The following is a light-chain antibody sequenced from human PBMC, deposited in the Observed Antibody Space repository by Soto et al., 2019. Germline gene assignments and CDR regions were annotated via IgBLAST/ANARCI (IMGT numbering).Light chain of an antibody. Sequence: EIVLTQSPATLSLSPGERATLSCRASQTVGSNLGWYQQRPGQAPRLLIYDASNRATGIPARFSGSGSGTDFTLTISSLSPEDFAVYYCQQRINWPLYTFGPGTKLEIK. CDR2: DAS. CDR1: QTVGSN. J-gene: IGKJ2*01. V-gene: IGKV3-11*01. CDR3: QQRINWPLYT.